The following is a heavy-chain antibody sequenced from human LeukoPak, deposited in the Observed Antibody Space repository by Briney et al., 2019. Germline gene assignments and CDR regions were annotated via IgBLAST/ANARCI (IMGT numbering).Heavy chain of an antibody. CDR1: GFTFSGSA. CDR3: MTTVVIPFDY. CDR2: IRSKANSYAT. V-gene: IGHV3-73*01. D-gene: IGHD4-23*01. Sequence: GGSLRLSCAASGFTFSGSAMHWVRQASGKGLEWVGRIRSKANSYATAYAASVKGRFTISRDDSKNTAYLQMNSLKTEDTAVYYCMTTVVIPFDYWGQGTLVTVSS. J-gene: IGHJ4*02.